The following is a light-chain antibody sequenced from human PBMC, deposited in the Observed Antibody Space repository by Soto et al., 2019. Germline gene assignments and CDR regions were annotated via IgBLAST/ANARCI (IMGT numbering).Light chain of an antibody. Sequence: IQMTQSPSTLSASVGDRVTITCRASQSISSLVAWYKQKPGKEPKLLIYDASSLESGVPSRFSGSGSGTEFTLTISSLQPDDFATYYCQQYNSYTWPFGQGTKVDIK. CDR3: QQYNSYTWP. V-gene: IGKV1-5*01. CDR2: DAS. J-gene: IGKJ1*01. CDR1: QSISSL.